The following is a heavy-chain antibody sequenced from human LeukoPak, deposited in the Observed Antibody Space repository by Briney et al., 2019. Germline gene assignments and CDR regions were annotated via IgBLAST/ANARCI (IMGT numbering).Heavy chain of an antibody. CDR2: IKHDGSEK. J-gene: IGHJ6*02. CDR1: GFIFTNYF. CDR3: ARGGGLDV. D-gene: IGHD3-16*01. Sequence: GGSLRLSCAASGFIFTNYFMSWVRQAPGKGLEWVASIKHDGSEKYYVDSVRGRFTISRDNTMNSLYLQMSNLRAEDTAVYFCARGGGLDVWGQGTTVTVSS. V-gene: IGHV3-7*03.